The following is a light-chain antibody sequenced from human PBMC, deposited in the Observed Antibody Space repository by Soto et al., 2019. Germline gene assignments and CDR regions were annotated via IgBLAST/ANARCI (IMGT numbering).Light chain of an antibody. Sequence: EIVLTQSPATLSLSPGERATLSCRASRSVSSYLAWYQQKPGQAPRLLIYDASNRATGIPARFSGSGSGTDFTLTISSLEPEDFAVYYCLQRSNWPPWTFGQGTKVEIK. CDR2: DAS. J-gene: IGKJ1*01. V-gene: IGKV3-11*01. CDR3: LQRSNWPPWT. CDR1: RSVSSY.